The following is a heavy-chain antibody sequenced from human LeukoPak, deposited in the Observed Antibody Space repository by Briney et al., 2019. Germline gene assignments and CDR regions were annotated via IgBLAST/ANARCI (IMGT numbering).Heavy chain of an antibody. J-gene: IGHJ6*04. V-gene: IGHV3-7*03. CDR1: EFIVSTNY. CDR2: IKQDGSEK. CDR3: ARKAYGLDV. Sequence: PGGSLRLSCAASEFIVSTNYMSWVRQAPGKGLEWVANIKQDGSEKYYVDSVKGRFTISRDNAKNSLYLQMNSLRAEDTAVYYCARKAYGLDVWGKGTTVTVSS.